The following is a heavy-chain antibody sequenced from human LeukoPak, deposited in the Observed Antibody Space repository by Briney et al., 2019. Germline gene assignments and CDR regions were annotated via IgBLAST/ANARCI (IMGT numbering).Heavy chain of an antibody. J-gene: IGHJ4*02. Sequence: GALRLSCAATGFTFSSYWMSWVRQAPGKGLEWVSVIYSGGSIYYADSVKGRFTVSRDNSKNTLYLQMNSLRAVDTAVYYCASGYSYGYFDYWGQGTLVTVSS. CDR3: ASGYSYGYFDY. V-gene: IGHV3-66*01. CDR2: IYSGGSI. CDR1: GFTFSSYW. D-gene: IGHD5-18*01.